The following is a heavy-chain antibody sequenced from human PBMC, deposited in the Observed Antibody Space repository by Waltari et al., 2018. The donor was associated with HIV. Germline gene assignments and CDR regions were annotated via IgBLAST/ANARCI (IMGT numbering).Heavy chain of an antibody. Sequence: LQESGPGLGKSSETLSLACTVYVGAMTSSSYYWGWIRPPPGKAVEGIGRMSYSGCTDNNAPLRSRLSMSAETSRIEFSPKLTAGTAADAAMYYGARSVRGYRNYCDPWGQGTLVTVSS. CDR3: ARSVRGYRNYCDP. J-gene: IGHJ5*02. CDR2: MSYSGCT. V-gene: IGHV4-39*01. D-gene: IGHD4-4*01. CDR1: VGAMTSSSYY.